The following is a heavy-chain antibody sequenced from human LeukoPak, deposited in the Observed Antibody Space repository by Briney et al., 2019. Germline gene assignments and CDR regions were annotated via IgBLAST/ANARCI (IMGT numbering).Heavy chain of an antibody. J-gene: IGHJ4*02. D-gene: IGHD6-13*01. CDR2: ISSGSSTI. CDR1: GLMFSSYN. V-gene: IGHV3-48*01. CDR3: AGLFIIASPYNDY. Sequence: GGSLTLSFAASGLMFSSYNMNWIRQAPGKGLEWISYISSGSSTITNADSVQGRLISSRDNAKNSLYLQMNSLRVEDTGVYYYAGLFIIASPYNDYWGQGTLVTVSS.